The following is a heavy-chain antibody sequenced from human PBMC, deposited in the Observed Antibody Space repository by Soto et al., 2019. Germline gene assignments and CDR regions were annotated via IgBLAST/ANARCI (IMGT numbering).Heavy chain of an antibody. D-gene: IGHD1-1*01. V-gene: IGHV3-33*01. CDR2: RWSDGNNR. CDR1: GCMFINHG. J-gene: IGHJ4*02. CDR3: VRGDNWNDEAADY. Sequence: QVQLVESGGGVVQPGRSLRLSCAASGCMFINHGMHWVRQAPGKGLEWVAVRWSDGNNRYYADSVKGRFTISRDNSKNTVYLQMNSMRAEDTAVYYCVRGDNWNDEAADYWGQGTLVTVSS.